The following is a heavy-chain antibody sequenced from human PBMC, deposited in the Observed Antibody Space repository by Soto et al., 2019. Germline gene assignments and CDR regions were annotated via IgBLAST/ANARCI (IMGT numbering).Heavy chain of an antibody. Sequence: ASLKVSCKASGYTFSSYYMHWVRQAPGQGLEWMGIINPSGGSTKYAQKFQGRVSMTRDTSTSTVYLELSSLRSEDTAVFYCARSLSNAEYYYGMDVWGQGTPVTVSS. CDR1: GYTFSSYY. D-gene: IGHD4-4*01. V-gene: IGHV1-46*01. CDR2: INPSGGST. CDR3: ARSLSNAEYYYGMDV. J-gene: IGHJ6*02.